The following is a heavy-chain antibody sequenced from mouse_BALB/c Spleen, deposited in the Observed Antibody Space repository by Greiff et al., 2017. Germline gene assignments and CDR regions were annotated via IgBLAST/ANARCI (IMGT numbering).Heavy chain of an antibody. J-gene: IGHJ3*01. D-gene: IGHD3-1*01. Sequence: VQLQQPGAELVRPGASVKLSCKASGYTFTSYWINWVKQRPGQGLEWIGNIYPSDSYTNYNQKFKDKATLTVDKSSSTAYMQLSSPTSEDSAVYYCTRARATFTWFAYWGQGTLVTVSA. CDR1: GYTFTSYW. CDR2: IYPSDSYT. V-gene: IGHV1-69*02. CDR3: TRARATFTWFAY.